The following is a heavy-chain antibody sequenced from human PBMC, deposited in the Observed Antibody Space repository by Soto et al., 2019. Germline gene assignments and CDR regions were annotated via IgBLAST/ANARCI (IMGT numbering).Heavy chain of an antibody. Sequence: SETLSLTCTVSGGSISSSSYYWGWIRQPPGKGLEWIGSIYYSGSTYYNPSLKSRVTISVDTSKNQFSLKLSSVTAADTAVYYCARLTRGIAATHDGAVVDYWGQGTLVTVSS. CDR2: IYYSGST. J-gene: IGHJ4*02. V-gene: IGHV4-39*01. CDR1: GGSISSSSYY. CDR3: ARLTRGIAATHDGAVVDY. D-gene: IGHD2-15*01.